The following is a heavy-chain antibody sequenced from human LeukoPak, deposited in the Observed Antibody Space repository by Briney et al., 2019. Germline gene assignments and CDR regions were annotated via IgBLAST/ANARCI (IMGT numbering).Heavy chain of an antibody. J-gene: IGHJ4*02. CDR3: AKDRISGADLVYYFDY. Sequence: GGSLRLSCAASGFTFSSYAMSWVRQAPGKGLEWVSAISGSGGSTYYADSVKGRFTISRDNSKDTLYLQMNSLRAEDTAVYYCAKDRISGADLVYYFDYWGQGTLVTVSS. V-gene: IGHV3-23*01. CDR1: GFTFSSYA. CDR2: ISGSGGST. D-gene: IGHD1-26*01.